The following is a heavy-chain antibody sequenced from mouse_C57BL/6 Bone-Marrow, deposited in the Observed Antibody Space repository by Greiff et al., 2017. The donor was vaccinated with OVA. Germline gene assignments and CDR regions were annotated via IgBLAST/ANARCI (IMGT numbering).Heavy chain of an antibody. V-gene: IGHV1-4*01. Sequence: VQLQQSGAELARPGASVKMSCKASGYTFTSYTMHWVKQRPGQGLEWIGYINPSSGYTKYNQKFKDKATLTADKSSSTAYMQRSSLTSEDSAVYYWARRGAQATEISFDYWGQGTTLTVSS. D-gene: IGHD3-2*02. CDR2: INPSSGYT. J-gene: IGHJ2*01. CDR1: GYTFTSYT. CDR3: ARRGAQATEISFDY.